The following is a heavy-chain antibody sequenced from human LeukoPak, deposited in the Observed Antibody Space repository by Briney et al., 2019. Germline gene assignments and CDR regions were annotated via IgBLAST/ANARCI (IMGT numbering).Heavy chain of an antibody. Sequence: PSETLSLSCTVSGGSISSSSYYWGWIRQPPGEGLEWVGNIHYTESPNYNPSLKSRVTISIDTSKNQFSLKLSSVTAADTAVYYCARRNYRSGRRDYWGQGTLVTVSS. J-gene: IGHJ4*02. D-gene: IGHD3-10*01. V-gene: IGHV4-39*01. CDR2: IHYTESP. CDR1: GGSISSSSYY. CDR3: ARRNYRSGRRDY.